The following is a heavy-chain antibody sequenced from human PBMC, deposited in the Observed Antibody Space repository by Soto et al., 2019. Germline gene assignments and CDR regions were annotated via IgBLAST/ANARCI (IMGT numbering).Heavy chain of an antibody. Sequence: GGSLRLSCAASGFTFSSYGMHWVRQAPGKGLEWVAVIWYDGSNKYYADSVKGRFTISRDNSKNTLYLQMNSLRAEDTAVYYCARASVLRFLEWPNMGLDVWGQGTTVTVSS. D-gene: IGHD3-3*01. CDR2: IWYDGSNK. J-gene: IGHJ6*02. CDR3: ARASVLRFLEWPNMGLDV. V-gene: IGHV3-33*01. CDR1: GFTFSSYG.